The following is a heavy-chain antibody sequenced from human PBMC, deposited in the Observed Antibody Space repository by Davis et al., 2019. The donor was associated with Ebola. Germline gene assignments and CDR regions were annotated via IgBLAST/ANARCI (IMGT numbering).Heavy chain of an antibody. D-gene: IGHD5-12*01. V-gene: IGHV3-30*03. CDR3: ATLGGYSGYDWYYYYYGMDV. CDR1: GFTFSSYG. Sequence: GGSLRLSCAASGFTFSSYGMHWVRQAPGKGLEWVAVISYDGSNKYYADSVKGRFTISRDNSKNTLYLQMNSLRAEDTAVYYCATLGGYSGYDWYYYYYGMDVWGQGTTVTVSS. CDR2: ISYDGSNK. J-gene: IGHJ6*02.